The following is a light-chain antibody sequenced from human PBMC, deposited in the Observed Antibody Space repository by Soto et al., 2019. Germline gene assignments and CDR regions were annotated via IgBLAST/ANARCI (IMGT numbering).Light chain of an antibody. V-gene: IGKV1-33*01. CDR2: DAS. J-gene: IGKJ3*01. Sequence: DIQMTQSPSSLSASVGDRVTITCHASQDISDYLNWYHQKPGKAPKFLIYDASYLETGVPSRFSGSGSGTDFTFTISSLQPEDIGTYYCQQYQSLPFTFGPGTTVDIK. CDR3: QQYQSLPFT. CDR1: QDISDY.